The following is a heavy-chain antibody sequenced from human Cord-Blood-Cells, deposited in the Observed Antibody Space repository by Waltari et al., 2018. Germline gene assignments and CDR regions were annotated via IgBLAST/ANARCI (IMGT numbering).Heavy chain of an antibody. CDR2: INPNSGGT. D-gene: IGHD5-12*01. CDR3: AREGLGKRWYFDL. Sequence: QVQLVQSGAEVTKPGASVKVSCTASGYTFTRYYMSRLRQAPGEGSEWMEWINPNSGGTNNAQKFQGRVTMTRDTSISTAYMELSRLRSDDTAVYYCAREGLGKRWYFDLWGRGTLVTVSS. CDR1: GYTFTRYY. J-gene: IGHJ2*01. V-gene: IGHV1-2*02.